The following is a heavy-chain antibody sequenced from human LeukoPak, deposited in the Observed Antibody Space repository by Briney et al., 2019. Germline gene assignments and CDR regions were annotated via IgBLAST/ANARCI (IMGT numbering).Heavy chain of an antibody. D-gene: IGHD3-10*01. Sequence: PSETLSLTCTVSGGSISSYYWSWIRQPPGKGLEWIGYIYYSGSTDYNPSLKSRVTISVDTSKKQFSLKLSSVTAADTAVYYCVRMASGREDYWGQGTLVTVSS. CDR2: IYYSGST. J-gene: IGHJ4*02. CDR3: VRMASGREDY. CDR1: GGSISSYY. V-gene: IGHV4-59*01.